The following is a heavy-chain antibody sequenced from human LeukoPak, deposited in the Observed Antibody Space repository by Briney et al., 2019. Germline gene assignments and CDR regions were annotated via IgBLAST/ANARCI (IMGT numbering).Heavy chain of an antibody. J-gene: IGHJ3*01. CDR2: IFYSGNT. CDR3: ARGRSNAFDV. Sequence: KASQTLSLTCTVSGGSISIDYYWGWIRQTPGKGPGLEWIGYIFYSGNTSYNASLRSRATISVDTSKNEFSLQLISVTAADTAIYFCARGRSNAFDVWGPGTVVTVSS. D-gene: IGHD5/OR15-5a*01. V-gene: IGHV4-30-4*01. CDR1: GGSISIDYY.